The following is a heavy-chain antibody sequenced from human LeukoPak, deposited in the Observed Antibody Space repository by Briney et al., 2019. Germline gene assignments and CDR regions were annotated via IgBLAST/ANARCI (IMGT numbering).Heavy chain of an antibody. CDR1: GFTFRSYA. CDR3: AKVANIVVVPAAMGIFDY. CDR2: ISGSGGST. D-gene: IGHD2-2*01. Sequence: GGSLGLSFEASGFTFRSYAMSWFGQAPGKGLKWVSAISGSGGSTYYADSVKGRFTISRDNSKNTLYLQMNSLRAEDTAVYYCAKVANIVVVPAAMGIFDYWGQGTLVTVSS. V-gene: IGHV3-23*01. J-gene: IGHJ4*02.